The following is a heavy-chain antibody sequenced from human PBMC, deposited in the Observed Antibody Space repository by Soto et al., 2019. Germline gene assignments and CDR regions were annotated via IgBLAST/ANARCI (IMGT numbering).Heavy chain of an antibody. V-gene: IGHV3-33*01. CDR1: GFTFSSYG. D-gene: IGHD5-12*01. CDR2: IWYDGSNK. CDR3: AREGWIKEYYFDD. Sequence: GGSLRLSCAASGFTFSSYGMHWVRQAPGKGLEWVAVIWYDGSNKYYADSVKGRFTISRDNSKNTLYLQMNSLRAEDTAVYYCAREGWIKEYYFDDWGQGTRVTVAS. J-gene: IGHJ4*02.